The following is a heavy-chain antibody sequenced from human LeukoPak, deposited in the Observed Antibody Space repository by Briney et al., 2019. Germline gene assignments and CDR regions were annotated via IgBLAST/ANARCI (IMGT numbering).Heavy chain of an antibody. CDR1: GFTFSSYE. D-gene: IGHD3-22*01. Sequence: PGGSLRLSCAASGFTFSSYEMNWVRQAPGKGLEWVSYISSSGSTIYYADSVKGRFTISRDNAKNSLYLQMNSLRAEDTAVYYCAREFFTYYYDSSGCFDYWGQGTLVTVSS. V-gene: IGHV3-48*03. CDR3: AREFFTYYYDSSGCFDY. CDR2: ISSSGSTI. J-gene: IGHJ4*02.